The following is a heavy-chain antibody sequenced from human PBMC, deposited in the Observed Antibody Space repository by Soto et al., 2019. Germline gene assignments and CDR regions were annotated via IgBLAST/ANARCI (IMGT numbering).Heavy chain of an antibody. D-gene: IGHD2-15*01. CDR1: GGSISSTSYY. J-gene: IGHJ4*02. V-gene: IGHV4-39*01. Sequence: SETLSLTCTVSGGSISSTSYYWGWIRQPPGKGLEWIGSVYYSGTTYYNPSLKSRVTMPVDTSKNQFSLKLSSVTAADTAVYYCASSRRIGDYFDCWGQGTLVTVS. CDR2: VYYSGTT. CDR3: ASSRRIGDYFDC.